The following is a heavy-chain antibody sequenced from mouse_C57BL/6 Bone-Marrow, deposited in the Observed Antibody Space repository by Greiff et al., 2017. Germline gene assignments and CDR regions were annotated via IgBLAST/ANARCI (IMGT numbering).Heavy chain of an antibody. CDR2: IRSKSNNYAT. Sequence: EVQLVESGGGLVQPKGSLKLSCAASGFSFNTYAMNWVRQAPGKGLEWVARIRSKSNNYATYYADSVKDRFTISRDDSESMLYLQMNNLKPEDTAMYYCVRHHYYGSSHPFAYWGQGTLVTVSA. D-gene: IGHD1-1*01. CDR1: GFSFNTYA. J-gene: IGHJ3*01. V-gene: IGHV10-1*01. CDR3: VRHHYYGSSHPFAY.